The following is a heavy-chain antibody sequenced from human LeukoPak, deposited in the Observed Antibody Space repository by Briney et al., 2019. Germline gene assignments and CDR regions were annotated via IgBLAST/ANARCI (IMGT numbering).Heavy chain of an antibody. CDR3: ARDLRGGQLLQWFDP. J-gene: IGHJ5*02. V-gene: IGHV1-2*06. CDR2: INPNSGGT. CDR1: GYTFTSYY. D-gene: IGHD3-22*01. Sequence: GASVKVSCKASGYTFTSYYMHWVRQAPGQGLEWMGRINPNSGGTNYAQKFQGRVTVTTDTSISTAYMELRSLTLDDTAVYYCARDLRGGQLLQWFDPWGQGTLVTVSS.